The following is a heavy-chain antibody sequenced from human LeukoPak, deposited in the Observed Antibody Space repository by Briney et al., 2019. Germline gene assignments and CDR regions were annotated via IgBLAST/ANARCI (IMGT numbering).Heavy chain of an antibody. CDR3: SREASCDSTSCPQDY. CDR2: FNGDTGVT. J-gene: IGHJ4*02. V-gene: IGHV1-2*02. D-gene: IGHD2-2*01. CDR1: ASTFTCNI. Sequence: SGRLCCKAAASTFTCNIIFWGRQSPGQRLELKSGFNGDTGVTNYARKCQGRVTVASDTSISTAYLDISRLTSDDTALYYCSREASCDSTSCPQDYWGQGTLVTVSS.